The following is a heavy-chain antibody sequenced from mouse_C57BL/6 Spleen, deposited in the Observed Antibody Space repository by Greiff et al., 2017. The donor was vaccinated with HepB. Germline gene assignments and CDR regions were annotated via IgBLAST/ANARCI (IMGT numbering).Heavy chain of an antibody. J-gene: IGHJ2*01. D-gene: IGHD1-1*01. CDR2: IYPGDGDT. V-gene: IGHV1-82*01. CDR1: GYAFSSSW. Sequence: VQLQQSGPELVKPGASVKISCKASGYAFSSSWMNWVKQRPGKGLEWIGRIYPGDGDTNYNGKFKGKATLTADKSSSTAYMQLSSLTSEDSAVCFCARNYYGSSFDYWGQGTTLTVSS. CDR3: ARNYYGSSFDY.